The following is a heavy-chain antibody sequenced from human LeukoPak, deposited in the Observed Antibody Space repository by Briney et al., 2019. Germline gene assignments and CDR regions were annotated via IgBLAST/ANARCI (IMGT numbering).Heavy chain of an antibody. Sequence: GRSLRLSCAASGFTFSSYEMNWVRQPPGKGLELVSYISSSGSTIYYADSVKDRFIISRDNAKNSLYLQMNSLRAEDTAVYYCARVASLYYYGMDVWGQGTTVTVSS. J-gene: IGHJ6*02. CDR1: GFTFSSYE. V-gene: IGHV3-48*03. CDR3: ARVASLYYYGMDV. CDR2: ISSSGSTI.